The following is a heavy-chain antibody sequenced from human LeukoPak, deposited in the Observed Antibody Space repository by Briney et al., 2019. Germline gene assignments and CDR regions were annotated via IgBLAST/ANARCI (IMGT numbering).Heavy chain of an antibody. D-gene: IGHD2-15*01. CDR3: ARHRNGGSQDDAFDI. J-gene: IGHJ3*02. V-gene: IGHV3-21*01. CDR1: GFTFSSYS. Sequence: GGSLRLSCAASGFTFSSYSMNWVRQAPGKGLEWVSSISSGSTYIYYADSVKGRFTISRDNAKNSLYLQMNSLRAEDTAVYYCARHRNGGSQDDAFDIWGQGTMVTVSS. CDR2: ISSGSTYI.